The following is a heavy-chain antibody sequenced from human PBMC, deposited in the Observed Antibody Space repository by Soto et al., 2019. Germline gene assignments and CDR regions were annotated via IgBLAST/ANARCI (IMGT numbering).Heavy chain of an antibody. Sequence: SETLSLTCTVSGGSISSGGYYWSWIRQHPGKGLEWIGYIYYSGSTYYNPSLKSRGTISVDTSKNQFSLKLSSVTAADTAAYYCAREGRGDIVATENNYYYYYYMDVWGKGTTVTVSS. V-gene: IGHV4-31*03. J-gene: IGHJ6*03. CDR2: IYYSGST. D-gene: IGHD5-12*01. CDR3: AREGRGDIVATENNYYYYYYMDV. CDR1: GGSISSGGYY.